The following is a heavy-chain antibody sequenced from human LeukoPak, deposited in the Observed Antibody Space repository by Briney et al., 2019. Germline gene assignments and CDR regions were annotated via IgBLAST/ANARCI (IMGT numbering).Heavy chain of an antibody. V-gene: IGHV1-69*13. CDR1: GGTFSSYA. J-gene: IGHJ4*02. CDR2: ILPIFGTA. CDR3: ASNIAAAGTIFVFFDY. Sequence: SVKVSCMASGGTFSSYAISWVRQPPGQGLEWMGGILPIFGTANYAQRFQGRVTITADESTSTAYMELSSLRSEETAVYYCASNIAAAGTIFVFFDYWGQGTLVTVSS. D-gene: IGHD6-13*01.